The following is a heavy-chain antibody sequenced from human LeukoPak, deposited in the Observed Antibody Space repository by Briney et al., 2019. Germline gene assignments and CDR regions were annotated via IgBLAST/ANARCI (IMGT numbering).Heavy chain of an antibody. CDR2: TRNKANSYTT. CDR1: GFTFSDHY. V-gene: IGHV3-72*01. CDR3: ARGPCTNGVCSNLGLDY. J-gene: IGHJ4*02. D-gene: IGHD2-8*01. Sequence: GGSLRLSCAASGFTFSDHYMDWVRQAPGKGLEWVGRTRNKANSYTTEYAASVKGRFTISRDDSKNSLYLQMNSLKTEDTAVYYCARGPCTNGVCSNLGLDYWGQGTLVIVSS.